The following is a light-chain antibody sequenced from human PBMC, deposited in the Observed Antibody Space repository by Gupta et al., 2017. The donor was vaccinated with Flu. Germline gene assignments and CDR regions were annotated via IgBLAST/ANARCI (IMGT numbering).Light chain of an antibody. Sequence: PPALSASVGDRVTMTCRASLSISTWLAWYQHKPGTAPKLLIYKASSLQSGAPSRFSGSGSGTEFTLTISNLQPDDFGTYYCQQDTLLPITFGQGTQLEI. CDR1: LSISTW. V-gene: IGKV1-5*03. CDR2: KAS. J-gene: IGKJ5*01. CDR3: QQDTLLPIT.